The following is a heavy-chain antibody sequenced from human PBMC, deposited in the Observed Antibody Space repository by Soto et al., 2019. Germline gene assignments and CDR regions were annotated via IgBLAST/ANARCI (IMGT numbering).Heavy chain of an antibody. CDR3: ARQRTSVVTQAYFDV. J-gene: IGHJ4*02. V-gene: IGHV4-34*01. CDR1: GGSFSGYY. Sequence: SETLSLTCAVYGGSFSGYYWSWIRQPPGKGLEWIGEINHSGSTNYNPSLRSRVSMSIDTSKDQFSLKLKSVTAADTDLYFCARQRTSVVTQAYFDVWGPGSLVTVPQ. D-gene: IGHD2-21*02. CDR2: INHSGST.